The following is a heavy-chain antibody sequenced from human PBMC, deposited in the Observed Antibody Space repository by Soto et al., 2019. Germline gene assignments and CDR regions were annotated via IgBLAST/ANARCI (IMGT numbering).Heavy chain of an antibody. CDR2: ISYDGSNK. J-gene: IGHJ6*02. D-gene: IGHD4-17*01. V-gene: IGHV3-30*18. Sequence: QVQLVESGGGVVQPGRSLRLSCAASGLIFSSYGIHWVRQAPGKGLEWVAAISYDGSNKYYTDSVEGRFTISRDNSKNTLYLQMNSLRAEDTAVYYCAKDRTVTGWVQYDMDVWGPGTTVTVSS. CDR3: AKDRTVTGWVQYDMDV. CDR1: GLIFSSYG.